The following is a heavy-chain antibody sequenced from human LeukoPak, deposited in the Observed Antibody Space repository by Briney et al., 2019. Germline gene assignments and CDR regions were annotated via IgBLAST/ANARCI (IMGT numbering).Heavy chain of an antibody. D-gene: IGHD4-11*01. CDR3: ARLTYDDYNNNYYFDY. V-gene: IGHV4-59*08. Sequence: PSETLSLTCTVSGGSISGDYWSWIRQPPGRGLEWIGYNYYSGSTNYNPSLKSRVTMSVDMSKNQFSLKLSSVTAADTAVYYCARLTYDDYNNNYYFDYWGQGTLVAVSS. CDR1: GGSISGDY. J-gene: IGHJ4*02. CDR2: NYYSGST.